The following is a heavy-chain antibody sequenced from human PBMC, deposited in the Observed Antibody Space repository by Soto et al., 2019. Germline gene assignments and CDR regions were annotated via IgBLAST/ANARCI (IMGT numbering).Heavy chain of an antibody. D-gene: IGHD2-15*01. Sequence: QVQLVESGGGVVQPGRSLRLSCAASGFTFSSYGMHWVRQAPGKGLEWVAVISYDGSNKYYADSVKGRFTISRDNSKNTLYLQMNSVRAEDTGVYYCAKYRAPEIVVVGAATYLDDWVQRTLVAVSA. J-gene: IGHJ4*02. V-gene: IGHV3-30*18. CDR2: ISYDGSNK. CDR3: AKYRAPEIVVVGAATYLDD. CDR1: GFTFSSYG.